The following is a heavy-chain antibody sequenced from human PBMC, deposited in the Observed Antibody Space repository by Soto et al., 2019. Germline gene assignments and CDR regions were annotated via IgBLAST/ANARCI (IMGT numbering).Heavy chain of an antibody. D-gene: IGHD2-15*01. CDR3: TAETYCGGGSCPEY. CDR2: IKSRRDGGTI. CDR1: GPTFSAHW. Sequence: EVQLVESGGDLVKPGGSLRLSCAVSGPTFSAHWMSWVRQAPGKGLEWVARIKSRRDGGTIEYAAPVKGRITISRDGAQNTLYLQMNSLETEDTGVYYCTAETYCGGGSCPEYWGQGTLVTVSS. J-gene: IGHJ4*02. V-gene: IGHV3-15*01.